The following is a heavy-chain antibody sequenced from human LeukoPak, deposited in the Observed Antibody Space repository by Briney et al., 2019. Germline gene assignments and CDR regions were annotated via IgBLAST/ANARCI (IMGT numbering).Heavy chain of an antibody. CDR3: AKDKERWPQQGGFAFDI. D-gene: IGHD5-24*01. CDR2: ISGDGGST. Sequence: GGSLRLSCAASGFTFDDYAMHWVRQAPGKGLEWVSLISGDGGSTYYADSVKGRFTISRDNSKNSLYLQMNSLRTEDTALYYCAKDKERWPQQGGFAFDIWGQGTMVTVSS. CDR1: GFTFDDYA. V-gene: IGHV3-43*02. J-gene: IGHJ3*02.